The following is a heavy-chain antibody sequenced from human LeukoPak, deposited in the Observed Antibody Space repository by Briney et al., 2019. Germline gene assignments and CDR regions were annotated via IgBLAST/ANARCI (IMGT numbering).Heavy chain of an antibody. V-gene: IGHV4-61*02. J-gene: IGHJ5*02. D-gene: IGHD3-16*01. CDR2: IYTSGTT. CDR1: GGSISSGSHY. Sequence: SQTLSLTCTVSGGSISSGSHYWSWIRQPAGKGLEWIGRIYTSGTTNYNPSLKSRVTISVDTSKNQFSLKLTSVTAADTAVYFCARRLGGWFDPWGQGTLVTVSS. CDR3: ARRLGGWFDP.